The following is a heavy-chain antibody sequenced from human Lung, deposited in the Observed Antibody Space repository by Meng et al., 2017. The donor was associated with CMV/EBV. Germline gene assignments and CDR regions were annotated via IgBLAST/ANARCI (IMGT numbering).Heavy chain of an antibody. V-gene: IGHV3-21*01. J-gene: IGHJ6*02. D-gene: IGHD2-2*01. CDR2: ISSSSSYI. CDR3: ARCQLAEDYYGMDV. CDR1: GFTFSSYS. Sequence: GEXXKISCAASGFTFSSYSMNWVRQAPGKGLEWVPSISSSSSYIYYADSVKGRFTISRDNAKNSLYLQMNSLRAEDTAVYYCARCQLAEDYYGMDVWGQGXTVTVSS.